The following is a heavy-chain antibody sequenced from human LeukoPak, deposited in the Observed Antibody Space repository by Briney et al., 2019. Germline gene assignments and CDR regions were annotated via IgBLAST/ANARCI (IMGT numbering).Heavy chain of an antibody. CDR3: AKSTAVTNYFDY. CDR1: GFTFSSYG. CDR2: IRYDGSNK. J-gene: IGHJ4*02. Sequence: GGSLRLSCAASGFTFSSYGMHWGRQARGKGREWVAFIRYDGSNKYYADSVKRRFTISRDNSKNTLSLQMNSLRAEDTAVYYCAKSTAVTNYFDYWGQGTLVTVSS. V-gene: IGHV3-30*02. D-gene: IGHD6-13*01.